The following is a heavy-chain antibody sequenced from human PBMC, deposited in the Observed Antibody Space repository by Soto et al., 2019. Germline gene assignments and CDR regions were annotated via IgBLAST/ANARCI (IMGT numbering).Heavy chain of an antibody. CDR2: IYYSGST. J-gene: IGHJ4*02. V-gene: IGHV4-39*01. D-gene: IGHD3-22*01. CDR1: GGSISSSSYY. Sequence: SETLSLTCTVSGGSISSSSYYWGWIRQPPGKGLEWIGSIYYSGSTYYNPSLKSRVTISVDTSKNQFSLKLSSVTAADTAVYYCARDYYDSSGYYPRFDYWGQGTLVTVSS. CDR3: ARDYYDSSGYYPRFDY.